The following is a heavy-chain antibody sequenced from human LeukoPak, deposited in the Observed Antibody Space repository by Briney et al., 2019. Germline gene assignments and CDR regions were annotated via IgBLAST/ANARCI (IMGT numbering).Heavy chain of an antibody. CDR2: ISWDGGST. V-gene: IGHV3-43*01. CDR3: AKDRGGVDY. CDR1: GFTFDDYY. Sequence: GVSLRLSCAASGFTFDDYYMHWVRQGRGKGLEWVSVISWDGGSTSYGDSVKGRFTISRDNSKNSLYLQMNSLRSEDSALYYCAKDRGGVDYWSQGTLVTVSS. J-gene: IGHJ4*02. D-gene: IGHD3-16*01.